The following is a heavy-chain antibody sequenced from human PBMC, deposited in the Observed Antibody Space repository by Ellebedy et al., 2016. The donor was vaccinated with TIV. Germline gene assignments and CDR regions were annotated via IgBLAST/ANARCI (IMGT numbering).Heavy chain of an antibody. D-gene: IGHD2-2*01. J-gene: IGHJ5*02. CDR1: GFTFSSYS. Sequence: GESLKISCAASGFTFSSYSMNWVRQAPGKGLEWVSSISGSSSYIHYADSVKGRFTISRDNAKNSLYLQMNSLRVGDTAVYYCARYPGTIVVVPAANWFDPWGQGTLVTVSS. V-gene: IGHV3-21*01. CDR2: ISGSSSYI. CDR3: ARYPGTIVVVPAANWFDP.